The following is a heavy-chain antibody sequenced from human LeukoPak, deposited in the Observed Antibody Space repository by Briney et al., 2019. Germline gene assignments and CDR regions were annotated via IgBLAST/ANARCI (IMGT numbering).Heavy chain of an antibody. CDR1: GGTFSSYA. CDR2: IIPILGIA. CDR3: ARGAYGDYGGSPRSPPTN. V-gene: IGHV1-69*04. D-gene: IGHD4-17*01. Sequence: SVKASCKASGGTFSSYAISWVRQAPGQGLEWMGRIIPILGIANYAQKFQGRVTITADKSTSTAYMELSSLRSEDTAVYYCARGAYGDYGGSPRSPPTNWGQGTLVTVSS. J-gene: IGHJ4*02.